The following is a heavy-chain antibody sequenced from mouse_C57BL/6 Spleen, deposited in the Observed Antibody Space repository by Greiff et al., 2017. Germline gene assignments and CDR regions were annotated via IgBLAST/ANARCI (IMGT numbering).Heavy chain of an antibody. J-gene: IGHJ4*01. Sequence: EVQLQQSGTVLARPGASVKMSCKTSGYTFTSYWMHWVKQRPGQGLEWIGAIYPGNSDTSYNQKFKGKAKLTAVTSASTAYMELSSLTNEDSAVYYCTRWGENDGYYDYYARDYWGQGTSVTVSS. V-gene: IGHV1-5*01. D-gene: IGHD2-3*01. CDR1: GYTFTSYW. CDR2: IYPGNSDT. CDR3: TRWGENDGYYDYYARDY.